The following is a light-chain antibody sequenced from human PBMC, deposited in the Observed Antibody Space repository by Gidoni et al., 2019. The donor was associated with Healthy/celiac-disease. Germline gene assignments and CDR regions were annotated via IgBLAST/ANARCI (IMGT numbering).Light chain of an antibody. CDR3: QQSSNWPTT. V-gene: IGKV3-11*01. CDR1: QRVSSY. Sequence: IVLTQSPATLSLSPVERATLSCRASQRVSSYLAWYQHKPGQAPRLLIYDASKRATGIPARFSGSGSGTDFTLTISSREPEDFAVYDCQQSSNWPTTFGGGTKVEIK. J-gene: IGKJ4*01. CDR2: DAS.